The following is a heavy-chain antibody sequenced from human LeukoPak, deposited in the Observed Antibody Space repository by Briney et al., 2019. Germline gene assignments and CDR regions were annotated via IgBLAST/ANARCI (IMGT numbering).Heavy chain of an antibody. V-gene: IGHV3-23*01. Sequence: PGGSLRLSCAASGVTFNTYAMSWVRQAPGKGLEWVSAISDSGGSAYYADSVKGRFTISRDNSKNTLYLQMNSLRAEDTAVYYCARAGGSYQVFDYWGQGTLVTVSS. D-gene: IGHD1-26*01. J-gene: IGHJ4*02. CDR3: ARAGGSYQVFDY. CDR2: ISDSGGSA. CDR1: GVTFNTYA.